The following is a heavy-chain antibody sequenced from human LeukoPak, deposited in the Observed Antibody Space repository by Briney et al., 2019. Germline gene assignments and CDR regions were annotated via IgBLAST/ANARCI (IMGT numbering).Heavy chain of an antibody. CDR3: ASSTYYDFWSGYPTWFDP. CDR1: GGSISSYY. CDR2: IYYSGST. Sequence: SETLSLTCTVSGGSISSYYWSWIRQPPGKGLEWIGYIYYSGSTNYNPSLKSRVTISVDTSKNQFSLKLSSVTAADTAVYYRASSTYYDFWSGYPTWFDPWGQGTLVTVSS. V-gene: IGHV4-59*01. J-gene: IGHJ5*02. D-gene: IGHD3-3*01.